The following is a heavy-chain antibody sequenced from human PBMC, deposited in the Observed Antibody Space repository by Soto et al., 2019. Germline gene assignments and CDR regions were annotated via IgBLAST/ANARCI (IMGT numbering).Heavy chain of an antibody. CDR2: INPSGGST. CDR1: GYTFTGYY. D-gene: IGHD3-3*01. V-gene: IGHV1-46*03. Sequence: ASVKVSCKASGYTFTGYYMHWVRQAPGQGLEWMGIINPSGGSTSYAQKFQGRVTMTRDTSTSTVYMELSSLRSEDTAVYYCARDGRFLEWLSRMGYYMDVWGKGTTVTVSS. CDR3: ARDGRFLEWLSRMGYYMDV. J-gene: IGHJ6*03.